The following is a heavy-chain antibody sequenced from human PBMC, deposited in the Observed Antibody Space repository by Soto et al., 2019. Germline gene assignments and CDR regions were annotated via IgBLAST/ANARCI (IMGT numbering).Heavy chain of an antibody. V-gene: IGHV3-23*01. CDR3: AKGHPPAYDILTGYPSYYGMDV. D-gene: IGHD3-9*01. Sequence: GGSLRRACAASGFTFSSYAISGVRHVPGKGLAWGSSISGSGGTTYYADSVKGRFTISRDNSKNTLYLQMNSLRAEGTAVYYCAKGHPPAYDILTGYPSYYGMDVWGQGTTVTVSS. CDR2: ISGSGGTT. CDR1: GFTFSSYA. J-gene: IGHJ6*02.